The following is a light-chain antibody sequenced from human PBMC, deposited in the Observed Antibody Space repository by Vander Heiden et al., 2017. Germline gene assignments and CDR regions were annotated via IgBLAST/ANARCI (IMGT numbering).Light chain of an antibody. CDR2: DVS. J-gene: IGLJ2*01. CDR3: SSYTSSSVV. Sequence: QSALTQPASVSGSPGQSITISCPGTRSDVGGYNYVSWYQPHPGKAPKLMIYDVSNRPSGVSNRFSGSKSGNTASLTISGLQAEDEADYYCSSYTSSSVVFGGGTKLTVL. V-gene: IGLV2-14*01. CDR1: RSDVGGYNY.